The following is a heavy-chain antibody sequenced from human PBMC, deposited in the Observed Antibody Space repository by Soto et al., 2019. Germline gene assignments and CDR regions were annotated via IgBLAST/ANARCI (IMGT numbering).Heavy chain of an antibody. CDR2: ISGSGGST. D-gene: IGHD4-4*01. CDR1: GFTFSSYA. Sequence: GESLKISCAASGFTFSSYAMSWVRQAPGKGLEWVSAISGSGGSTYYADSVKGRFTISRDNSKNTLYLQMNSLRAEDTAVYYCAKGGNYQLSYYYYYGMDVWGQGTTVTVSS. CDR3: AKGGNYQLSYYYYYGMDV. V-gene: IGHV3-23*01. J-gene: IGHJ6*02.